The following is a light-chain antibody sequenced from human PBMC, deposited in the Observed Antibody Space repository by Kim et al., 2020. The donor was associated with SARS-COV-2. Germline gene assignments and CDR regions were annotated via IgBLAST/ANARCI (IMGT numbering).Light chain of an antibody. CDR2: EIS. CDR1: RSPLHADGRTS. V-gene: IGKV2D-29*01. J-gene: IGKJ2*03. CDR3: RQSIEGWS. Sequence: GQPASIACKSSRSPLHADGRTSFYWSLQKPGQPPQLLIYEISNRFSGVPDRFSGRGSGTDFTLKISRVEADDVGVYYCRQSIEGWSFGQGTKLEI.